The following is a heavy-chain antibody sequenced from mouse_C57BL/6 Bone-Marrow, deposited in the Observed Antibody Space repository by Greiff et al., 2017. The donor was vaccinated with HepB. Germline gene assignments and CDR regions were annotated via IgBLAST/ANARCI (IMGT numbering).Heavy chain of an antibody. CDR3: VLYYFDY. CDR1: GYTFTSYT. V-gene: IGHV1-4*01. J-gene: IGHJ2*01. Sequence: QVQLKESGAELARPGASVKMSCMASGYTFTSYTMHWVKQRPGQGLEWIGYINPSSGYTKYNQKFKDKATLTADKSSSTAYMQLSSLTSEDSAVYYCVLYYFDYWGQGTTLTVSS. CDR2: INPSSGYT.